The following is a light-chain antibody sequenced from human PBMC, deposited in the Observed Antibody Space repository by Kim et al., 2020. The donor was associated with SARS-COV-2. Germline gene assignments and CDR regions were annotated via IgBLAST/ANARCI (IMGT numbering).Light chain of an antibody. V-gene: IGLV2-8*01. CDR3: SSYAGSNNLV. CDR2: EVS. J-gene: IGLJ1*01. CDR1: SSDVGGYND. Sequence: GQSVTISCTGTSSDVGGYNDVSWYQQHPGKAPKLMIYEVSKRPSGVPDRFSGSKSGNTASLTVSGLQAEDEADYYCSSYAGSNNLVFGTGTKVTVL.